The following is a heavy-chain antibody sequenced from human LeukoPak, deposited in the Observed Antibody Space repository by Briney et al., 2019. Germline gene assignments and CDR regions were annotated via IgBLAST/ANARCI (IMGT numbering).Heavy chain of an antibody. CDR1: GITFSSYW. D-gene: IGHD2-15*01. CDR2: INTQGTYT. CDR3: AKGVVRSYYYGMDV. Sequence: PGGSLRLSCAVSGITFSSYWMHWVRQDPGRGLLWVSRINTQGTYTNYADSVKGRFTISRDNAKNTLYLQMNSLRAEDTALYYCAKGVVRSYYYGMDVWGQGTTVTVSS. J-gene: IGHJ6*02. V-gene: IGHV3-74*01.